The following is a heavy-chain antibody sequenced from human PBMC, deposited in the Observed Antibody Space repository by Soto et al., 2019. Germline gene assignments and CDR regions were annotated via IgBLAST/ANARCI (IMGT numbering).Heavy chain of an antibody. J-gene: IGHJ4*02. CDR2: IKQDGSQN. D-gene: IGHD6-19*01. Sequence: GGSLRLSCAASGFTFSNYWMSWVRQAPGKGLEWVANIKQDGSQNYYVDSVKGRFTTSRHKTKHSFYLQMNSIRAEDTPVYYCARDHINGWKFDYWGRGTLVT. V-gene: IGHV3-7*01. CDR3: ARDHINGWKFDY. CDR1: GFTFSNYW.